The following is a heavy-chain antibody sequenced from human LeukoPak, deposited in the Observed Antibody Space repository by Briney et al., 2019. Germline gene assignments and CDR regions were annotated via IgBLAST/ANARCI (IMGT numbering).Heavy chain of an antibody. CDR2: INSGGSAT. V-gene: IGHV3-74*01. J-gene: IGHJ5*02. Sequence: GGSLRLSRAASGFTFSSHWMHWVRQAPGKGLVWVSRINSGGSATNYADSVRGRFTISRDNARNTLYLQMNSLRAEDTAVYYCARDSAYGSGSYYNPNWFDPWGQGTLVTVSS. D-gene: IGHD3-10*01. CDR1: GFTFSSHW. CDR3: ARDSAYGSGSYYNPNWFDP.